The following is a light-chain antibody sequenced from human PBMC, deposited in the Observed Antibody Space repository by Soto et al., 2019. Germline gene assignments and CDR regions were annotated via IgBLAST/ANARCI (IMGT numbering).Light chain of an antibody. CDR3: QQSYTTVYT. Sequence: DIQMNQSPSSLSASVGDRVTISCRASQSIATYVNWYQQKPGKAPNLLIYAASNLQSGVPSRFSGSGSGTDFTLTISSLQPDDFATYYCQQSYTTVYTFGQGTKVDIK. CDR1: QSIATY. CDR2: AAS. J-gene: IGKJ2*01. V-gene: IGKV1-39*01.